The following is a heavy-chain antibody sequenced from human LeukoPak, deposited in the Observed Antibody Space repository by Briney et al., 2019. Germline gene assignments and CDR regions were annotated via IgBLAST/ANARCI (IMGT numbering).Heavy chain of an antibody. D-gene: IGHD1-26*01. V-gene: IGHV4-34*01. J-gene: IGHJ4*02. CDR3: ARDRSGSYRTVDY. Sequence: SETLSLTCAVYGGSFSGYYWSWIRQPPGKGLEWIGSIYYSGSTYYNPSLKSRVTISVDTSKNQFSLKLSSVTAADTAVYYCARDRSGSYRTVDYWGQGTLVTVSS. CDR2: IYYSGST. CDR1: GGSFSGYY.